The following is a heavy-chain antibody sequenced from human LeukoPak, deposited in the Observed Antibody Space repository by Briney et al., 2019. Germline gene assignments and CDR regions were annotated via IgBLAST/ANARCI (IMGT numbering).Heavy chain of an antibody. V-gene: IGHV1-2*02. CDR2: INPNSGGT. CDR1: GYTFTGYY. CDR3: ARTFLAAAGTSFGY. D-gene: IGHD6-13*01. J-gene: IGHJ4*02. Sequence: GASVKVSCKASGYTFTGYYMHWVRQAPGQGLEWMGWINPNSGGTNYAQKFQGRVTMTRDTSISTAYMELSRLRSDDTAVYYCARTFLAAAGTSFGYWGRGTLVTVSS.